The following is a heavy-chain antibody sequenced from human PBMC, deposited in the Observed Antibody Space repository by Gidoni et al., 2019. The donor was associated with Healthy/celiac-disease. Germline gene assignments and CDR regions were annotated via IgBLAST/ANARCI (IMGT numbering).Heavy chain of an antibody. J-gene: IGHJ4*02. V-gene: IGHV1-46*01. CDR1: GYTFTSYY. CDR3: ARDRAANYYDSSGYYIDY. Sequence: QVQLVQSGAEVKKPGASVKVSCKASGYTFTSYYMHWVRQAPGQGLEWMGIINPSGGSTSYAQKFQGRVTMTRDTSTSTVYMELSSLRSEDTAVYYCARDRAANYYDSSGYYIDYWGQGALVTVSS. CDR2: INPSGGST. D-gene: IGHD3-22*01.